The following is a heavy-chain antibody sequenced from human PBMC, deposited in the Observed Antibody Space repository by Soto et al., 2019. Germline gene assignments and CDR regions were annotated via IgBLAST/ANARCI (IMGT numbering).Heavy chain of an antibody. CDR2: IYYSGST. Sequence: SETLSLTCTVSGGSISSYYWSWIRQPPGKGLEWIGYIYYSGSTNYNPSLKSRVTISVDTSKNQFSLKLSSVAAADTAVYYCAGLAGGSFDYWGQGTLVTVSS. D-gene: IGHD3-16*01. V-gene: IGHV4-59*01. J-gene: IGHJ4*02. CDR1: GGSISSYY. CDR3: AGLAGGSFDY.